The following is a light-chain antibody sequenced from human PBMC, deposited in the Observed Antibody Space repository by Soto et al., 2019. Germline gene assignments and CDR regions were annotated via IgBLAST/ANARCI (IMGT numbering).Light chain of an antibody. J-gene: IGKJ1*01. V-gene: IGKV1-5*03. CDR2: KAS. CDR3: QQYDSYSPT. Sequence: DIQMTQSPSTLSASVGDRVTITCRASQSISSWLAWYQQKPGKAPKLLINKASSLESGVPSRFSGSGSGTEFTLTISSLQPDDFATYHCQQYDSYSPTFGQGTKVDIK. CDR1: QSISSW.